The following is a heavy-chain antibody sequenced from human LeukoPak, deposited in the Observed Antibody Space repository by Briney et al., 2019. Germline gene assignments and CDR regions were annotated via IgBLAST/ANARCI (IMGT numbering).Heavy chain of an antibody. CDR3: ARSIGVVIIDMAFDI. Sequence: PGGSLRLSCAASGITFSSLWMSWFRQAPGKGLEWVANINQDGSEKYFVDSVKGRFTISRDNAKNSVYLQMNSLRAEDTAVHYCARSIGVVIIDMAFDIWGQGTMVTVSS. D-gene: IGHD3-3*01. V-gene: IGHV3-7*01. CDR2: INQDGSEK. CDR1: GITFSSLW. J-gene: IGHJ3*02.